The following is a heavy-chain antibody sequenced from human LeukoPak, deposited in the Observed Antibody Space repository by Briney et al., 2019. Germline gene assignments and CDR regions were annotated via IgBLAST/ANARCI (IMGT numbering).Heavy chain of an antibody. Sequence: GGSLRLSCAASGFTFSSYEMNWVRQAPGKGLEWVSYISSSGSTIYYADSVKGRFTIPRDNAKNSLYLQMNSLRAEDTAVYYCASGPGYYDNSGHDYWGQGTLVTVSS. J-gene: IGHJ4*02. D-gene: IGHD3-22*01. V-gene: IGHV3-48*03. CDR1: GFTFSSYE. CDR2: ISSSGSTI. CDR3: ASGPGYYDNSGHDY.